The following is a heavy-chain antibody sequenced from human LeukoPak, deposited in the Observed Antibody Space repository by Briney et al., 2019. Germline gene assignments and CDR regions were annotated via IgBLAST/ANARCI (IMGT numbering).Heavy chain of an antibody. D-gene: IGHD4-17*01. Sequence: PGGSLRLSCAASGFSLSSHDMHWVRQVTGQGLEWVSGISATGDTYYLGFVKGRFTISRENAKNALHLQMNSLRAGDTAVYYCARSGTTMTGDGLDIWGQGTMVTVSS. CDR2: ISATGDT. V-gene: IGHV3-13*04. J-gene: IGHJ3*02. CDR3: ARSGTTMTGDGLDI. CDR1: GFSLSSHD.